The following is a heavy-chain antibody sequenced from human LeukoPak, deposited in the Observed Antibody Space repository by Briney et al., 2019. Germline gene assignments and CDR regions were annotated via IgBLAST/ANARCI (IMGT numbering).Heavy chain of an antibody. Sequence: SETLSLTCSVSGGSISSPNHDWAWIRQPPGQGLEWIGSIYYSGTTYYNLSLKSRVTLSVVTSQNQFSLKLSSVTAADTAIYFRARSLGANTWVGNWFDPWGQGTLVTVSP. CDR1: GGSISSPNHD. CDR2: IYYSGTT. D-gene: IGHD3-10*01. V-gene: IGHV4-39*01. CDR3: ARSLGANTWVGNWFDP. J-gene: IGHJ5*02.